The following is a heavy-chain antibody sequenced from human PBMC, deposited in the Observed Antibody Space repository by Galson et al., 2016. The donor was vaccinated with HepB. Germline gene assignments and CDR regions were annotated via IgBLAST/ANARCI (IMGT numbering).Heavy chain of an antibody. CDR1: GGSIIGHY. CDR3: ARGVAGFGY. J-gene: IGHJ4*02. CDR2: ISYTGTT. Sequence: ETLSLTCTVSGGSIIGHYWSWIRQPPGKGLEWIGYISYTGTTNYDPSLKSRVTISLDTSKNQFSMKLSSVTAADTALYYCARGVAGFGYWGQGTLVTVSS. D-gene: IGHD6-19*01. V-gene: IGHV4-59*11.